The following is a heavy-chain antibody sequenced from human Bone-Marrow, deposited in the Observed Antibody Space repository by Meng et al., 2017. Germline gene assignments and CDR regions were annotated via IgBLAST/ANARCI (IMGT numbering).Heavy chain of an antibody. CDR3: ARAYCGGDCYVSGWFDP. CDR1: GYTFTSYA. D-gene: IGHD2-21*02. J-gene: IGHJ5*02. CDR2: INTNTGNP. V-gene: IGHV7-4-1*02. Sequence: VQLVQLGSELKKPGASVKVSCKASGYTFTSYAMNWVRQAPGQGLEWMGWINTNTGNPTYAQGFTGRFVFSLDTSVSTAYLQISSLKAEDTAVYYCARAYCGGDCYVSGWFDPWGQGTLVTVSS.